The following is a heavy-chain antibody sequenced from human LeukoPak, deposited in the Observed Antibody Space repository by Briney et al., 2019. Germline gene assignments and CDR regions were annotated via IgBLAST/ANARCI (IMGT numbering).Heavy chain of an antibody. CDR1: GFTVSTNF. Sequence: GGSLRLSCAASGFTVSTNFMSWVRLAPGKGLECVSVIYIDGKTFYADSDKGRFTISRDNPRNTLYLQMNSLRPEDTAVYYCAREGRYDILTGYYPLNNWGQGARVTVSS. CDR2: IYIDGKT. D-gene: IGHD3-9*01. CDR3: AREGRYDILTGYYPLNN. J-gene: IGHJ4*02. V-gene: IGHV3-66*02.